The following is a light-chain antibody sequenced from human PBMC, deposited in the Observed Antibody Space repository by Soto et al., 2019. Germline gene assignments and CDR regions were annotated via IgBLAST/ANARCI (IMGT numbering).Light chain of an antibody. CDR1: SSNMGAGYG. J-gene: IGLJ2*01. V-gene: IGLV1-40*01. Sequence: QSVLTQPPSVSGAPGQRVTISCTGSSSNMGAGYGVNWYQHLPGTAPKLLIYGDSNRPSGVPKRFSGSKSGTSASLAITGLKAEDEADYYCQSYDSSLSGVIFGGGTKLTVL. CDR3: QSYDSSLSGVI. CDR2: GDS.